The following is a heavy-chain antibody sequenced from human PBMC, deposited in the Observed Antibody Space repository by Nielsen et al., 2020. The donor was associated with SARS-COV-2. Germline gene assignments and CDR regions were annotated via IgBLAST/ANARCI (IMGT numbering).Heavy chain of an antibody. D-gene: IGHD7-27*01. CDR3: ARDDDNWGSLAY. J-gene: IGHJ4*02. CDR1: GGSITTYY. V-gene: IGHV4-59*13. Sequence: SETLSLTCAVSGGSITTYYWHWIRQSPGKGLEWIGYISYSGNTNYNPSLKSRVTISVDTSKNQFSLKLSFVTAADTAVYYCARDDDNWGSLAYWGQGTLVTVSS. CDR2: ISYSGNT.